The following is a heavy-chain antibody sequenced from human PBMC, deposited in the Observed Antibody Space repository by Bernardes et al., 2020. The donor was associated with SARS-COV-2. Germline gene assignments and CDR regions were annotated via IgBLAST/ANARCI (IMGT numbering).Heavy chain of an antibody. CDR2: ISGSGDDT. D-gene: IGHD1-26*01. V-gene: IGHV3-23*01. J-gene: IGHJ5*02. Sequence: GGSLRLSCAASGFTFSNYAMSWVRKAPGKGLEWVSAISGSGDDTYYADSVKGRFTISRDNSKNTLYLQMNSLRAEDTAVYYCAKAIKWDLPLNTWGQGTLVTVSS. CDR1: GFTFSNYA. CDR3: AKAIKWDLPLNT.